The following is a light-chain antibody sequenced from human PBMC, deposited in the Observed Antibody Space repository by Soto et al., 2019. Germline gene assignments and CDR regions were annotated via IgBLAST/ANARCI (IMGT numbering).Light chain of an antibody. CDR2: GVS. CDR3: SSYTGDSSYV. Sequence: QSALTQPASVSGSPGQSIAISCTGTSSDVGAYDSVCWYQQHPGKAPKLIFFGVSNRPSGVSNRFSGHKSGNTASLTISGLQAEDEADYYCSSYTGDSSYVFGTGTKLTVL. J-gene: IGLJ1*01. CDR1: SSDVGAYDS. V-gene: IGLV2-14*03.